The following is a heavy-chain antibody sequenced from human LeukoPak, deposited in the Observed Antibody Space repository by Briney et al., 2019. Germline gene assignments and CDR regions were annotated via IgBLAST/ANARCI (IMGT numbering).Heavy chain of an antibody. Sequence: PGGSLRLSCAASGLTFSSYWMSWVRQAPGKGLEWVANIKQDGSEKYYVDSVKGRFTISRDNAKNSLYLQMNSLRAEDTAVYYCARAKNVRGTLDYWGQGTLVTVSS. CDR2: IKQDGSEK. CDR1: GLTFSSYW. V-gene: IGHV3-7*01. D-gene: IGHD2/OR15-2a*01. J-gene: IGHJ4*02. CDR3: ARAKNVRGTLDY.